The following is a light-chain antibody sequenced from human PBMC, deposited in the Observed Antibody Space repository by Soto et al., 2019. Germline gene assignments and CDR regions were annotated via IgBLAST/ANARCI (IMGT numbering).Light chain of an antibody. CDR2: WAS. Sequence: DIVMTQSPDSLAVSLGERATINCKSSQSVLYRSNNKNYLAWYQQKPGQPPKLLIYWASTRESGVPDRFSGSGSGTDFTLPISSLQAEDVAIYYCHQYYDTPFTFGPGTKVDFK. V-gene: IGKV4-1*01. CDR3: HQYYDTPFT. CDR1: QSVLYRSNNKNY. J-gene: IGKJ3*01.